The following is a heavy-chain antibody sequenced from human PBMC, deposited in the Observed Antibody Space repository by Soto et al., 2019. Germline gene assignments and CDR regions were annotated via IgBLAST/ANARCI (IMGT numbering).Heavy chain of an antibody. CDR3: ARSPGVFDY. CDR2: LVPVFGTA. J-gene: IGHJ4*02. D-gene: IGHD3-10*01. V-gene: IGHV1-69*06. Sequence: QVQLVQSGAEVKKPGSSVKVSCKASGGTFSSLAISWVRQAPGQGLEWMGGLVPVFGTANYAQKFQGRVTITADTSTSTSYMELGSPRSEDTAVYYCARSPGVFDYWGQGTLVTVSS. CDR1: GGTFSSLA.